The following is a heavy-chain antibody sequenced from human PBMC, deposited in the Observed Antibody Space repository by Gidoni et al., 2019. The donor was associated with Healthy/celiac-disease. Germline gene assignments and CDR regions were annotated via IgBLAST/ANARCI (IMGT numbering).Heavy chain of an antibody. CDR2: ISYDGSNE. CDR3: ARDLNYYDNIYDAFDM. V-gene: IGHV3-30-3*01. D-gene: IGHD3-22*01. Sequence: QVQLVESGGGVVQPGRSLRLSCAASGFTFSSYAVHWVRQAPGKGLEGVAVISYDGSNEYYADAVKGRFTISRDNSKNTLYLQMNSLRAEDTAVYYCARDLNYYDNIYDAFDMWGQGTMVTVSS. J-gene: IGHJ3*02. CDR1: GFTFSSYA.